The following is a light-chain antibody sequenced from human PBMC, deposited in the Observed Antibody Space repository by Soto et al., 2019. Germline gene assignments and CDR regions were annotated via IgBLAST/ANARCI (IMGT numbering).Light chain of an antibody. CDR2: AAS. CDR3: QRYNNGPPVT. CDR1: QDINNY. V-gene: IGKV1-27*01. Sequence: QMEHSPSSLSASVGDRVTITCRASQDINNYLAWYQQKPGKPPKLLIYAASTLQSGVPSRFSGGGSGTDFALTINSLQPEDVATNYCQRYNNGPPVTFGPGTKV. J-gene: IGKJ3*01.